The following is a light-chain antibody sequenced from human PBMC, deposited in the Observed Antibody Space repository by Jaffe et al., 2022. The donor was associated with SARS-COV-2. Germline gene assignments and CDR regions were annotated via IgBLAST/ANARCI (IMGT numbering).Light chain of an antibody. V-gene: IGKV3-20*01. J-gene: IGKJ4*01. Sequence: EIVLTQSPGTLSLSPGERATLSCRASQTVSSSYLAWYQQKPGQAPRLLIYGPSSRATDIPDRFSGSGSGTDFTLTISRLEPEDFAVYYCQQYGSSPLTFGGGTRVEIK. CDR1: QTVSSSY. CDR2: GPS. CDR3: QQYGSSPLT.